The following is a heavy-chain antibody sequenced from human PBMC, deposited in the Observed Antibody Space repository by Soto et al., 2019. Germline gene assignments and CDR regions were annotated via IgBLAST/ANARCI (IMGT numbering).Heavy chain of an antibody. J-gene: IGHJ4*02. Sequence: LSLTCAVYGGSFSGYYWSWIRQPPGKGLEWIGEINHSGSTNYNPSLKSRVTISVGTSKNQFSLKLSSVTAADTAVYYCARSPEATVTAFDSWGPGTLVTVSS. D-gene: IGHD4-17*01. CDR2: INHSGST. CDR1: GGSFSGYY. V-gene: IGHV4-34*09. CDR3: ARSPEATVTAFDS.